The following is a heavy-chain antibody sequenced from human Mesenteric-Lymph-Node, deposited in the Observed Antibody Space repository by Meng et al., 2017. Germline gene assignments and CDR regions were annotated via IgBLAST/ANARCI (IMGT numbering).Heavy chain of an antibody. J-gene: IGHJ4*02. CDR1: GGSISSSNW. CDR2: IYHSGIT. Sequence: QLRLQESGPGLVKPSGTRSLTGAVSGGSISSSNWWSWVRQPPGKGLEWIGKIYHSGITIYNPSLKSRVTMSVDNSKNQFSLKLNSMTAADTAVYYCARDPTGGEDHQRVWGQGTLVTVSS. D-gene: IGHD1-14*01. V-gene: IGHV4-4*02. CDR3: ARDPTGGEDHQRV.